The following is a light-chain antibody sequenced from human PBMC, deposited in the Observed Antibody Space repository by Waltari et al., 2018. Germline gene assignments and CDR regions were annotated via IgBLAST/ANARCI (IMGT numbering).Light chain of an antibody. CDR3: LQYNSYPWT. V-gene: IGKV1-5*03. J-gene: IGKJ1*01. CDR2: KAS. Sequence: DIQVTQSPSTLSASVGDRVTITCRASQSIVVWLAGYQQKPGKAPRLLIYKASYLETGVPARFSGSASGTAFTLTISSLQADDFATYYCLQYNSYPWTFGQGTTVEIK. CDR1: QSIVVW.